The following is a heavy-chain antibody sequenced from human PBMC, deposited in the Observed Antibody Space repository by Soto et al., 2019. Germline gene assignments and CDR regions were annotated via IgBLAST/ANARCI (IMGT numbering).Heavy chain of an antibody. D-gene: IGHD6-13*01. V-gene: IGHV1-3*01. CDR1: GYTFTSHA. CDR3: AREQQAVEVNCCDY. Sequence: QVQLVQSGAEVKKPGASVTMSCKASGYTFTSHAMHWVRQAPGQRLEWMGWRNPGNGQTEYTQNFQGSVTITRDTSASPAYMELSTLTSADTAVYFCAREQQAVEVNCCDYWGQGTLVTVSA. J-gene: IGHJ4*02. CDR2: RNPGNGQT.